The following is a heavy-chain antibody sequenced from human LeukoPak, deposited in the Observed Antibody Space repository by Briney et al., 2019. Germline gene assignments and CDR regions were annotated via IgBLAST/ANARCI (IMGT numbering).Heavy chain of an antibody. D-gene: IGHD6-6*01. V-gene: IGHV1-46*01. J-gene: IGHJ6*02. CDR1: GYTFTRYY. Sequence: AALVKVSCKASGYTFTRYYMQWVRQAPGQGLEWMGIINPSGGSTSYAQKFQGRVTMTRDTSTSTVYMELSSLRSEDTAVYYCARDFIEYNSSDGMDVWGQGTTVTVSS. CDR2: INPSGGST. CDR3: ARDFIEYNSSDGMDV.